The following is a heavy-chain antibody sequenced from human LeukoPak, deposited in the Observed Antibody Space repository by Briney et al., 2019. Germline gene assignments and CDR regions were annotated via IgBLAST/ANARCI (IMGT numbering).Heavy chain of an antibody. CDR1: GYLISSGYY. V-gene: IGHV4-38-2*02. Sequence: SETLSLTCTVSGYLISSGYYWGWVRQPPGEGLEWIASISNSGDTYYKSSLKSRLTLSMDTSKNQVSLKLSSVTAADTALYYCARAPGSGWSDWGRGTLVTVSS. J-gene: IGHJ4*02. CDR3: ARAPGSGWSD. CDR2: ISNSGDT. D-gene: IGHD6-19*01.